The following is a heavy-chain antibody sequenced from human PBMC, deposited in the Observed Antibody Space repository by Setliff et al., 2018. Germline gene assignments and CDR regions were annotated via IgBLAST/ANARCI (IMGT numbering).Heavy chain of an antibody. CDR2: VSYFGSG. D-gene: IGHD2-2*01. V-gene: IGHV4-39*07. CDR1: GLSLSSTTYY. Sequence: PSETLSLTCTVSGLSLSSTTYYWAWVRQPPGKGLEWIGSVSYFGSGYYNPSLRGRVATSLDTSKNQFSLNLNSVTAADTAVYYFRLANCSTNCEEALDYWSQGTLVTVSS. J-gene: IGHJ4*02. CDR3: RLANCSTNCEEALDY.